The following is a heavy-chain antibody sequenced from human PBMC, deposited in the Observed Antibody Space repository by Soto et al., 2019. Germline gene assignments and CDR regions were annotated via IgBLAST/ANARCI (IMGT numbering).Heavy chain of an antibody. Sequence: QVQLVQSGAEVKKPGSSVKVSCKASGGTFSSYAISWVRQAPGQGLEWMGGISAYNGNTNYAQKLQGRVTMTTDTSTSTAYMELRSLRSDDTAVYYCARGASSSWMNWFDPWGQGTLVTVSS. D-gene: IGHD6-13*01. CDR3: ARGASSSWMNWFDP. CDR1: GGTFSSYA. CDR2: ISAYNGNT. V-gene: IGHV1-18*01. J-gene: IGHJ5*02.